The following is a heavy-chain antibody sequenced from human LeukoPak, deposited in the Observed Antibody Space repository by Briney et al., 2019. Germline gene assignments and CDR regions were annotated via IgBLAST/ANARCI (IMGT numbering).Heavy chain of an antibody. CDR1: GFTFSNAW. CDR3: TTALTGARWLYYYYYCMDV. Sequence: GGSRRLASAAAGFTFSNAWMGWVRQVQGKGMGWVGRIKTKTDGGTTDYAAPVKGRFTISRDDSKNTLYLQMNSLKTEDTAVYYCTTALTGARWLYYYYYCMDVWGKGTTVTISS. V-gene: IGHV3-15*01. D-gene: IGHD3-9*01. CDR2: IKTKTDGGTT. J-gene: IGHJ6*03.